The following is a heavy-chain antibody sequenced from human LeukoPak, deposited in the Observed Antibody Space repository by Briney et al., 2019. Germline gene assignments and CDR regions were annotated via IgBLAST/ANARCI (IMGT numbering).Heavy chain of an antibody. V-gene: IGHV3-74*01. Sequence: GGSLRLSCAASGFTFSSYWMSWVRQAPGKGLVWVSRINSDGSSTSYADSVKGRFTISRDNAKNTLYLQMNSLRAEDTAVYYCARSTTRYYFDYWGQGTLVTVSS. D-gene: IGHD2-2*01. CDR2: INSDGSST. J-gene: IGHJ4*02. CDR1: GFTFSSYW. CDR3: ARSTTRYYFDY.